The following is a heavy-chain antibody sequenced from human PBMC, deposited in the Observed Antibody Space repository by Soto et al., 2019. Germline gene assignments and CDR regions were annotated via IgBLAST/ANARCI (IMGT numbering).Heavy chain of an antibody. Sequence: GGSLRLSCAASGFTFSSYSMNWVRQAPGKGLEWVSSISSSSSYIYYADSVKGRFTISRDNAKNSLYLQMNSLRAEDTAVYYCARDREKYGDPGFGAFDIWGQGTMVTVSS. J-gene: IGHJ3*02. CDR2: ISSSSSYI. CDR3: ARDREKYGDPGFGAFDI. D-gene: IGHD4-17*01. CDR1: GFTFSSYS. V-gene: IGHV3-21*01.